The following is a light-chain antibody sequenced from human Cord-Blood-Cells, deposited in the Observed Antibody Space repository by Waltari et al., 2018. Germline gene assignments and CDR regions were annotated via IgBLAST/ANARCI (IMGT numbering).Light chain of an antibody. CDR3: CSYAGSSTSLYV. Sequence: QSALTQPASVSGSPGPSITISCTGTSSDVGSYNLVSWYQQHPGKAPKLMIYGGSKRHSGVSKRFSGSKSGNTASLTISGLQAEDEADYYCCSYAGSSTSLYVFGTGTKVTVL. CDR1: SSDVGSYNL. V-gene: IGLV2-23*01. CDR2: GGS. J-gene: IGLJ1*01.